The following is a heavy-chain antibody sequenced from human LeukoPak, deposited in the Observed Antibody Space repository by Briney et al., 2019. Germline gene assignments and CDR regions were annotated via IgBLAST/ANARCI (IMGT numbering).Heavy chain of an antibody. CDR2: ISYSGST. V-gene: IGHV4-59*12. Sequence: SETLSLTCTVSGGSISRFHWSWIRQPPGKGLEWIGYISYSGSTNYNPSLKSRVTISVDTSKNQFSLKLSSVTAADTAVYYCAREVTYYDNWFDPWGQGTLVTVSS. CDR1: GGSISRFH. CDR3: AREVTYYDNWFDP. J-gene: IGHJ5*02. D-gene: IGHD1-26*01.